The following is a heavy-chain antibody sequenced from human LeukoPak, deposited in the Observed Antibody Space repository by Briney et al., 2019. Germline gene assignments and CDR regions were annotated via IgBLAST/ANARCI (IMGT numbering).Heavy chain of an antibody. Sequence: GASVKVSCKASGYTFTGYYMHWVRQAPGQGLEWMGRINPNSGGTNYAQKFQGRVTMTRDTSISTAYMELSRLRSDDTAVYYCARSQSYSYGFGGYWGQGTLVTVSS. D-gene: IGHD5-18*01. CDR1: GYTFTGYY. J-gene: IGHJ4*02. V-gene: IGHV1-2*06. CDR3: ARSQSYSYGFGGY. CDR2: INPNSGGT.